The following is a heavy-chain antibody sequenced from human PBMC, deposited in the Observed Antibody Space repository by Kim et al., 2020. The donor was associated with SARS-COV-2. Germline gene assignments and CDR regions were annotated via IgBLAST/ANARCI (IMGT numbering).Heavy chain of an antibody. CDR1: GGTFSSYA. CDR3: ARAPEYSSGWFGWGTVSESPYFDY. J-gene: IGHJ4*02. V-gene: IGHV1-69*13. CDR2: IIPIFGTA. Sequence: SVKVSCKASGGTFSSYAISWVRQAPGQGLEWMGGIIPIFGTANYAQKFQGRVTITADESTSTAYMELSSLRSEDTAVYYCARAPEYSSGWFGWGTVSESPYFDYWGQGTLVTVSS. D-gene: IGHD6-19*01.